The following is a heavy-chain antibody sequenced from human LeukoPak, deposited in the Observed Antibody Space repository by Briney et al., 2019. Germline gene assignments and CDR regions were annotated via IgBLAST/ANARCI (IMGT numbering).Heavy chain of an antibody. Sequence: GGSLRLSCAASGFTFSSYAMSWVRQAPGKGLEGVSTISGGGGTPYYADSVKGRFTISRDNSKNTLFLQMNSLRVEDTAVYYCAKSGLNRFDYWGQGALVTVSS. V-gene: IGHV3-23*01. D-gene: IGHD2-15*01. CDR1: GFTFSSYA. J-gene: IGHJ4*02. CDR3: AKSGLNRFDY. CDR2: ISGGGGTP.